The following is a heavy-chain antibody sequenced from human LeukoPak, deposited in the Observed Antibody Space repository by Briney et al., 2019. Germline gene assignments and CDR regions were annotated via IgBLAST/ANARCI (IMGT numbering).Heavy chain of an antibody. CDR2: ISGSGGST. J-gene: IGHJ4*02. D-gene: IGHD3-16*02. CDR3: AKDYYVWGSYRYTPIGY. Sequence: GGSLRLSCAASGFTFSSYGMSWVRQAPGKGLEWVSAISGSGGSTYYADSVKGRFTISRDNSENTLYLQMNSLRAEDTAVYYCAKDYYVWGSYRYTPIGYWGQGTLVTVSS. CDR1: GFTFSSYG. V-gene: IGHV3-23*01.